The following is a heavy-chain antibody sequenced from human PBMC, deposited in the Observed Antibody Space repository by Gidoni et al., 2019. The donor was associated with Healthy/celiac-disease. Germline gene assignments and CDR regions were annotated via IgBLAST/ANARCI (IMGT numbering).Heavy chain of an antibody. CDR3: ARYGYSSSEYFQH. Sequence: QVQLVQSGAEVKKPGSSEKVACKASGGTFSSYAISWVRQAPGQGLEWMGGIIPIFGTANYAQKFQGRVTFTADKSTSTAYMELSSLRSEDTAVYYCARYGYSSSEYFQHWGQGTLVTVSS. CDR1: GGTFSSYA. J-gene: IGHJ1*01. CDR2: IIPIFGTA. D-gene: IGHD6-13*01. V-gene: IGHV1-69*06.